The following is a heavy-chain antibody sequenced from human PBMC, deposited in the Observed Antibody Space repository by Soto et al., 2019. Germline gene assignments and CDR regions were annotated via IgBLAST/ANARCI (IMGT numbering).Heavy chain of an antibody. D-gene: IGHD6-13*01. J-gene: IGHJ5*02. CDR3: AGSTSWFDP. V-gene: IGHV4-39*01. CDR1: GGSISSSSYY. CDR2: IYYSGST. Sequence: QLQLQESGPGLVKPSETLSLTCTVSGGSISSSSYYWGWIRQPPGKALEWIGGIYYSGSTYYNPSLKSRLTISVDTSMNQFSLKLSSVTAADTVVYYCAGSTSWFDPWGQGTLVTVSS.